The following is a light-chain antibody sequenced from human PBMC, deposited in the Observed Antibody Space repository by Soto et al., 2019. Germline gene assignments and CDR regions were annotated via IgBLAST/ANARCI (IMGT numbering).Light chain of an antibody. Sequence: EIVLTQSPGTLSLSPGERATLSCRASQSVSSRLAWCQQKPGQAPRLLISGASSRATGIPDRFSGSGSGTDFTLTISRLEPEDFALYYCQQYVTSAITFGQGTRLEIK. CDR1: QSVSSR. J-gene: IGKJ5*01. V-gene: IGKV3-20*01. CDR3: QQYVTSAIT. CDR2: GAS.